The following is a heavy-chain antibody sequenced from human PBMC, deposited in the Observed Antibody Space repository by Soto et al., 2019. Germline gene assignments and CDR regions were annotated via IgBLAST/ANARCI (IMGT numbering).Heavy chain of an antibody. J-gene: IGHJ6*02. CDR3: ARLFSLYYDFWSGSSTPDYYYYGMDV. Sequence: SPTLSLTCAISGDSVSSNSAAWNWIRQSPSRGLEWLGRTYYRSKWYNDYAVSVKSRITINPDTSKNQFSLQLNSVTPEDTAVYYCARLFSLYYDFWSGSSTPDYYYYGMDVWGQGTTVTVSS. CDR1: GDSVSSNSAA. D-gene: IGHD3-3*01. V-gene: IGHV6-1*01. CDR2: TYYRSKWYN.